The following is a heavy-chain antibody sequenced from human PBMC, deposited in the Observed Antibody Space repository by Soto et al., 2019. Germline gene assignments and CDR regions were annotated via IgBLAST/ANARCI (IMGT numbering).Heavy chain of an antibody. D-gene: IGHD1-7*01. CDR3: ARESVFRELELLGVGVDAFDI. Sequence: GASVKVSCKASGYTFTSYGISWVRQAPGQGLEWMGWISAYNGNTNYAQKLQGRVTMTTDTSTSTAYMELRSLRSDDTAVYYCARESVFRELELLGVGVDAFDIWGQGTMVTVSS. J-gene: IGHJ3*02. CDR1: GYTFTSYG. CDR2: ISAYNGNT. V-gene: IGHV1-18*01.